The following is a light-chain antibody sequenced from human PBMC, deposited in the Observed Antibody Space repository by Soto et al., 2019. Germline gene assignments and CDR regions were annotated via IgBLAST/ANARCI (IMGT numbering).Light chain of an antibody. CDR1: SSNIGNNY. V-gene: IGLV1-51*01. Sequence: QSVLTQPPSVSAAARQKVTISCSGSSSNIGNNYVSWYQQLPGTAPKLLIYDNNKRPSGIPDRFSGSKSGTSATLGITGFQTGDEADYYCGTWDSSLSAVVFGGGTKLTVL. J-gene: IGLJ2*01. CDR2: DNN. CDR3: GTWDSSLSAVV.